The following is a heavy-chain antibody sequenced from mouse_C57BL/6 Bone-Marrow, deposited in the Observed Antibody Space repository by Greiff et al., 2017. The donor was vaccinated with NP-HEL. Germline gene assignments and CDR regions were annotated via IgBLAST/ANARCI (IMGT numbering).Heavy chain of an antibody. V-gene: IGHV5-4*03. CDR1: GFTFSSYA. Sequence: EVNLVESGGGLVKPGGSLKLSCAASGFTFSSYAMSWVRQTPEKRLEWVATISDGGSYTYYPDNVKGRFTISRDNAKNNLYLQMSHLKSEDTAMYYCAGVGYGGFAYWGQGTLVTVSA. D-gene: IGHD2-2*01. CDR2: ISDGGSYT. CDR3: AGVGYGGFAY. J-gene: IGHJ3*01.